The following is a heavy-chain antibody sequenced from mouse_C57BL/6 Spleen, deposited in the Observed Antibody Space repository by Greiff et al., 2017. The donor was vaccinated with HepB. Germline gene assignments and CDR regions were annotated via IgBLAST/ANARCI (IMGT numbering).Heavy chain of an antibody. D-gene: IGHD2-4*01. CDR3: ARNDYDEDYAMDY. CDR2: IYPGDGDT. V-gene: IGHV1-82*01. CDR1: GYAFSSSW. Sequence: QVQLKESGPELVKPGASVKISCKASGYAFSSSWMNWVKQRPGKGLEWIGRIYPGDGDTNYNGKFKGKATLTADKSSSTAYMQLSSLTSEDSAVYFCARNDYDEDYAMDYWGQGTSVTVSS. J-gene: IGHJ4*01.